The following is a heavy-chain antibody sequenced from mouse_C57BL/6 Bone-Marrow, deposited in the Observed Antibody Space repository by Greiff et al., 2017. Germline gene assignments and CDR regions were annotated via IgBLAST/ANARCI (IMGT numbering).Heavy chain of an antibody. CDR2: IHPNSGST. Sequence: QVQLQQPGAELVKPGASVKLSCKASGYTFTSYWMHWVKQRPGQGLEWIGMIHPNSGSTNYNEKFKSKATLNVDKSSSTAYMQLSSLTSEDSAVYDSARRNGSSWFAYGGQGTLVTVSA. J-gene: IGHJ3*01. CDR3: ARRNGSSWFAY. D-gene: IGHD1-1*01. V-gene: IGHV1-64*01. CDR1: GYTFTSYW.